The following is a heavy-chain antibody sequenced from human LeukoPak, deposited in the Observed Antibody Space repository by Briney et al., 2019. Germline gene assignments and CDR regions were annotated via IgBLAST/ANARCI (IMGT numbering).Heavy chain of an antibody. CDR1: GFTFSSYA. CDR3: AKDRVGATVRVFDY. V-gene: IGHV3-23*01. J-gene: IGHJ4*02. D-gene: IGHD1-26*01. Sequence: GGTLRLSCAASGFTFSSYAMSWVRQAPGKGLEWVSAISGSGGSTYYADSVKGRFTIARDNSKNTLYLQMNSLRAEDTAVYYCAKDRVGATVRVFDYWGQGTLVTVSS. CDR2: ISGSGGST.